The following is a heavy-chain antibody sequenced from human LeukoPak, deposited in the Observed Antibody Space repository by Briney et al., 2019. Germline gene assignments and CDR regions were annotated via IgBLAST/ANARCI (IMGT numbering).Heavy chain of an antibody. CDR2: ISSSSSYI. D-gene: IGHD3-3*01. J-gene: IGHJ4*02. CDR1: GFTFSSYS. CDR3: AGFRFLEWFQSGYFDY. Sequence: GGSLRLSCAASGFTFSSYSMTWVRQAPGKGLEWVSSISSSSSYIYYADSVKGRFAISRDNAKNSLYLQMNSLRAEDTAVYYCAGFRFLEWFQSGYFDYWGQGTLVTVSS. V-gene: IGHV3-21*01.